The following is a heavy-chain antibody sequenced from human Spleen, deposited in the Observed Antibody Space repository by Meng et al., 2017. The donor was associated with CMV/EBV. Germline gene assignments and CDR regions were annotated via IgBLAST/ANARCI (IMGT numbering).Heavy chain of an antibody. CDR2: ISGSGGST. D-gene: IGHD5-18*01. J-gene: IGHJ4*02. CDR1: GFTFNSHA. Sequence: GESLKISCAASGFTFNSHAMSWVRQAPGQGLEWVSAISGSGGSTYYADSVKGRFTISRDNAKNSLYLQMNSLRAEDTAVYYCARNSYGEHFDYWGQGTLVTVSS. CDR3: ARNSYGEHFDY. V-gene: IGHV3-23*01.